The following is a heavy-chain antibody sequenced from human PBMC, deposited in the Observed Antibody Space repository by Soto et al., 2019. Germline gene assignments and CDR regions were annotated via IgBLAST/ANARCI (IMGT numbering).Heavy chain of an antibody. D-gene: IGHD4-17*01. J-gene: IGHJ2*01. V-gene: IGHV4-30-4*01. Sequence: QLQLRESGPGLVKPSETLSLTCTVSGGSISGGVGGLYYWSWIRQPPGKGLEWIGYIYDSGSTYYNPSLKSRVTISVDTSKNHLSLRLSSVTASDTAVYYCAREVIPLTTDWYFDLWGRGTLVAVSS. CDR2: IYDSGST. CDR3: AREVIPLTTDWYFDL. CDR1: GGSISGGVGGLYY.